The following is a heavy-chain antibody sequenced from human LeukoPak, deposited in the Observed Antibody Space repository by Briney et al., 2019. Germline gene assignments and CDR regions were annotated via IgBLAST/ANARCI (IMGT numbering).Heavy chain of an antibody. CDR1: GGSISRGNW. D-gene: IGHD6-13*01. V-gene: IGHV4-4*02. CDR3: AKKAAASAADY. J-gene: IGHJ4*02. Sequence: SETLSLTCAVSGGSISRGNWWSWVRQPPGQGPEWIGEIYHSGSTNYNPSLKSRVTISVDTSKKQFSLKLSSVTAADTAVYYCAKKAAASAADYWGQGTLVTVSS. CDR2: IYHSGST.